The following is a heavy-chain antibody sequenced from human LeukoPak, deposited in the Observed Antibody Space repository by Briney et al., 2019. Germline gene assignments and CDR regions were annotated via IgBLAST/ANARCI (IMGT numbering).Heavy chain of an antibody. Sequence: GGSLRLSCAASGFTFSSYAMSWVRQAPGKGLEWVSAISGSGGSTYYADSVKGRFSISRDNSKNTLYLQMNSLRAEDTAVYYCAKDAVRGSGIESYYYYGMDVWGQGTTVTASS. J-gene: IGHJ6*02. CDR2: ISGSGGST. D-gene: IGHD3-10*01. CDR3: AKDAVRGSGIESYYYYGMDV. CDR1: GFTFSSYA. V-gene: IGHV3-23*01.